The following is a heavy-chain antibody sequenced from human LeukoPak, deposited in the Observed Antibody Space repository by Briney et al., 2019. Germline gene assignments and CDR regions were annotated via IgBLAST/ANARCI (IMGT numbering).Heavy chain of an antibody. Sequence: GGSLRLSCAASGFTFSSYEMNWVRQAPGKGLEWVSYISSSGSTIYYADSVKGRFTISRDNAKNSLYLQMNSLRAEDTAVYYCARDSRKMTLKGGFDYWGQGTLVTVSS. D-gene: IGHD3-16*01. J-gene: IGHJ4*02. V-gene: IGHV3-48*03. CDR3: ARDSRKMTLKGGFDY. CDR2: ISSSGSTI. CDR1: GFTFSSYE.